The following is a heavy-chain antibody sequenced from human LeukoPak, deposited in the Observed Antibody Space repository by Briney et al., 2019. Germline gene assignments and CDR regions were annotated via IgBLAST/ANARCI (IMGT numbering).Heavy chain of an antibody. CDR2: IIPILGIA. D-gene: IGHD6-19*01. Sequence: ASVKVSCKASGGTFSSYAISWVRQAPGQGLEWMGRIIPILGIANYAQKFQGRVTITADKSTSTAYMELSSLRSEDTAVYYCGRGQWQELHDYWGQGTLVIVSS. J-gene: IGHJ4*02. V-gene: IGHV1-69*04. CDR3: GRGQWQELHDY. CDR1: GGTFSSYA.